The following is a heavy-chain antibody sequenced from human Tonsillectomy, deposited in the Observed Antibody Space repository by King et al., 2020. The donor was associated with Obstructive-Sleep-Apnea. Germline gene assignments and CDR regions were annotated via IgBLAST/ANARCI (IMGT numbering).Heavy chain of an antibody. CDR2: IWYDGSNK. J-gene: IGHJ2*01. D-gene: IGHD4-17*01. V-gene: IGHV3-33*06. CDR1: GFTFSSYG. Sequence: QLVQSGGGVVQPGRSLRLSCAASGFTFSSYGMHWVRQAPGKGLEWVAVIWYDGSNKYYADSVKGRFTISRDNSKNTLYLQMNSLRAEDTAVYYCAKGAGDFDWYFDLWGRGTLVTVSS. CDR3: AKGAGDFDWYFDL.